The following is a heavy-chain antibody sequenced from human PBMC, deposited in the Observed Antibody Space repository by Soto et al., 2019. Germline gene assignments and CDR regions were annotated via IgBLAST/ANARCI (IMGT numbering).Heavy chain of an antibody. D-gene: IGHD2-8*02. J-gene: IGHJ4*02. CDR2: IYDSGST. Sequence: SETLSLTCAVSGGSISSYYWSWIRQPPGKGLEWIGYIYDSGSTNYNPSLKSRVTISVDTSKNQFSLKLTSVTAADTAVYYCARDKITGLFDYWGQGTLVTVSS. V-gene: IGHV4-59*12. CDR1: GGSISSYY. CDR3: ARDKITGLFDY.